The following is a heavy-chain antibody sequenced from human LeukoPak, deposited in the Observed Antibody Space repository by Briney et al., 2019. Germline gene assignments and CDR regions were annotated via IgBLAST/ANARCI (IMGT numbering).Heavy chain of an antibody. CDR3: ARDLGSGSYDPYYYMDV. Sequence: GGSLRLSCAASGFTVSSNYMSWVRQAPGKGLEWVSVTYSGGRTYYADSVKGRFTISRDISKNTLYLQMNSLRSEDTAVYYCARDLGSGSYDPYYYMDVWGKGTTVTISS. CDR1: GFTVSSNY. J-gene: IGHJ6*03. CDR2: TYSGGRT. D-gene: IGHD3-10*02. V-gene: IGHV3-53*05.